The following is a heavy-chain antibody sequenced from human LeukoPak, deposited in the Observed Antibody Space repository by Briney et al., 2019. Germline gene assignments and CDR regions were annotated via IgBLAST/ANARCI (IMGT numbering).Heavy chain of an antibody. D-gene: IGHD6-13*01. V-gene: IGHV1-46*01. J-gene: IGHJ4*02. CDR2: INPSGGST. CDR3: ARLTSSSWSFDY. Sequence: GASVKVSCKASGYTFTSYYMHWVRHAPGQGLEWMGIINPSGGSTSYAQKFQGRVTMTRDTSTSTVYMELSSLRPEDTAVYYCARLTSSSWSFDYWGQGTLVTVSS. CDR1: GYTFTSYY.